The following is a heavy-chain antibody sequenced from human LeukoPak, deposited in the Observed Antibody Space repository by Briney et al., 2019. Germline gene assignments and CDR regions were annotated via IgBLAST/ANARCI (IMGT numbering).Heavy chain of an antibody. J-gene: IGHJ4*02. CDR3: ASSYSSSWFRFDY. V-gene: IGHV4-59*01. D-gene: IGHD6-13*01. CDR1: GGSINSYY. CDR2: IHDSGST. Sequence: SETLSLTCTVSGGSINSYYWSWIRQPPGKGLEWIGYIHDSGSTNYNPSLKSRVTISVDTSKNQFSLKLTSVTAADTAVYYCASSYSSSWFRFDYWGQGTLVTVSS.